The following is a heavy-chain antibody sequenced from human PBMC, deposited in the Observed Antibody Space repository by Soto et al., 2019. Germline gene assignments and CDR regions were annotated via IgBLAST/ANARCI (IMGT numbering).Heavy chain of an antibody. CDR3: ARDKGGY. CDR2: IYYSGST. J-gene: IGHJ4*02. CDR1: GGSISSSSYY. D-gene: IGHD1-26*01. V-gene: IGHV4-61*01. Sequence: SGTLSLTCTVSGGSISSSSYYWGWIRQPPGKGLEWIGYIYYSGSTNYNPSLKSRVTISVDTSKNQFSLKLSSVTAADTAVYYCARDKGGYWGQGTLVTV.